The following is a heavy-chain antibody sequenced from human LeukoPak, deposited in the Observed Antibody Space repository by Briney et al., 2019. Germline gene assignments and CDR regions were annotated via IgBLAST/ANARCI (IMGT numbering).Heavy chain of an antibody. V-gene: IGHV3-30*04. Sequence: GRSLRLSCAASGFTFSSYAMHWVRQAPGKGLEWVAVISYDGSNKYYADSVKGRFTISRDNSKNTLYLQMNSLRAEDTAVYYCARVVSGSYYPIYYYYYYMDVWGKGTTVTISS. CDR1: GFTFSSYA. D-gene: IGHD3-10*01. CDR3: ARVVSGSYYPIYYYYYYMDV. CDR2: ISYDGSNK. J-gene: IGHJ6*03.